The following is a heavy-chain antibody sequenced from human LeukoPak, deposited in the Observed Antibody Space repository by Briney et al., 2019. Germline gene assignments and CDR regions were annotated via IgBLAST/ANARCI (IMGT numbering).Heavy chain of an antibody. CDR2: INPNSGGT. J-gene: IGHJ4*02. CDR3: ARTELDLYYFDY. CDR1: GYTFTGYY. Sequence: ASVKVSCKASGYTFTGYYMHWVRQAPGQGLEWMGWINPNSGGTNYAQKFQGRVTMTRDTSISTAYMELSRLRSDDTAVYYCARTELDLYYFDYWGQGTLVTVPS. D-gene: IGHD1-7*01. V-gene: IGHV1-2*02.